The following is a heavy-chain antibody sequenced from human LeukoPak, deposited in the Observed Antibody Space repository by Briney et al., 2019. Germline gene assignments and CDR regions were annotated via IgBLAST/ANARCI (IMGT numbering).Heavy chain of an antibody. V-gene: IGHV4-4*02. D-gene: IGHD3-3*01. CDR3: ARHYDLWSAYSY. CDR1: GGSIKNDYW. Sequence: SSETLSLTCTVYGGSIKNDYWWTWVRQSPGKGLEWTGEIYYTGSVNYNLSLGSRVTISRDTSKSQFSLMLRSVTAADTAVYYCARHYDLWSAYSYWGQGLLVTVSS. J-gene: IGHJ4*02. CDR2: IYYTGSV.